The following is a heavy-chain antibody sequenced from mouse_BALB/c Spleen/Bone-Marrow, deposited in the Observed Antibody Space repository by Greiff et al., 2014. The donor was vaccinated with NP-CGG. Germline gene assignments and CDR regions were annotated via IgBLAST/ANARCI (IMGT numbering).Heavy chain of an antibody. Sequence: VQLQQSGAELMKPGASVKISCKATGYTFSSYWIEWVKQRPGHGLEWIEEILPGSGSTNYNEKFKGKATFTADTSSNTAYMQLSSLTSEDSAVYYCARTYYAYAWFVYWGQGTLVTVSA. CDR1: GYTFSSYW. J-gene: IGHJ3*01. CDR2: ILPGSGST. CDR3: ARTYYAYAWFVY. V-gene: IGHV1-9*01. D-gene: IGHD2-9*01.